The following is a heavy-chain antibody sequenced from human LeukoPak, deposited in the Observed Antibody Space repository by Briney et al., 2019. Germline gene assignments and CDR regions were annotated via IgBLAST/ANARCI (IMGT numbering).Heavy chain of an antibody. CDR3: ARDNSVGDIAWWFDP. CDR2: INPSGSST. Sequence: ASVKVSCKASGYSFTTYGISWVRQAPGQGLEWMGLINPSGSSTLYAQKFQGRVTMTRDMSTTTDYMELSSLRSEDTAVYYCARDNSVGDIAWWFDPWGQGTLVTVSS. CDR1: GYSFTTYG. V-gene: IGHV1-46*01. J-gene: IGHJ5*02. D-gene: IGHD3-16*02.